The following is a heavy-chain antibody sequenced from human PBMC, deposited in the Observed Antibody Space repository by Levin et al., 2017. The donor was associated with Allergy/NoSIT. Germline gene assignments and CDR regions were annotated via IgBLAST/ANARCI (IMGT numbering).Heavy chain of an antibody. Sequence: QTLSLTCTASGFTFGDYVMSWFRQAPGKGLEWVGFIRSKAYGGTTEYAASVKGRFTISRDDSTSIAYLQMNSLKTEDTAVYYCTRATTTGDYDYGMDVWGQGTTVTVSS. J-gene: IGHJ6*02. V-gene: IGHV3-49*03. CDR2: IRSKAYGGTT. CDR1: GFTFGDYV. D-gene: IGHD1-1*01. CDR3: TRATTTGDYDYGMDV.